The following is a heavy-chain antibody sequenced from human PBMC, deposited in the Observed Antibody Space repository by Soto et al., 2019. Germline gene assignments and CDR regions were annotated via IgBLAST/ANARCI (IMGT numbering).Heavy chain of an antibody. D-gene: IGHD3-3*01. CDR3: ARDGDFWGGYHPLYYYYGMDV. J-gene: IGHJ6*02. CDR2: ISAYNGNT. Sequence: ASVKVSCKASGYTFTSYGISWVRQAPGQGLEWMGWISAYNGNTNYAQKLQGRVTMTTDTSTSTAYMELRSLRSDDTAVYYCARDGDFWGGYHPLYYYYGMDVWGQGTTVTVSS. CDR1: GYTFTSYG. V-gene: IGHV1-18*01.